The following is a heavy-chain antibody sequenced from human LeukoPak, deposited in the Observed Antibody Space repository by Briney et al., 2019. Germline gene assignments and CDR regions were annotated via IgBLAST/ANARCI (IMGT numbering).Heavy chain of an antibody. D-gene: IGHD2-8*01. CDR1: GGTFSSYA. CDR3: ARARPQPLPKPRVCYFAY. V-gene: IGHV1-69*13. J-gene: IGHJ4*02. CDR2: IIPIFGTA. Sequence: GASVKVSCTASGGTFSSYAISWVRQAPGQGLEWMGGIIPIFGTANYAQKFQGRVTITADESTSTAYMELSSLRPEDTAVYYCARARPQPLPKPRVCYFAYWGQGTLVTVSS.